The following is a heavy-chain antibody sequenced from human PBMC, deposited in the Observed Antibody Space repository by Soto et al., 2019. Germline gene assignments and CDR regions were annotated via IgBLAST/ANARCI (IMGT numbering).Heavy chain of an antibody. J-gene: IGHJ5*02. CDR2: IYYSGST. V-gene: IGHV4-59*01. D-gene: IGHD5-12*01. CDR3: ARGYDWFDP. CDR1: GDSISSSY. Sequence: QVQLQESGPGLVEPSETLSLTCSVSGDSISSSYWSWIRQPPGKGLEWIGYIYYSGSTNYNPSLKSGVTISLDTSMSQFSLKVSSVTAADTAVYYCARGYDWFDPWGQGTLVTVSS.